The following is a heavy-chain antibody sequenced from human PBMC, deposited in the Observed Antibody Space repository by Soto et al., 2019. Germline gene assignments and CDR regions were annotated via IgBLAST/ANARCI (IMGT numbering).Heavy chain of an antibody. CDR2: IWYDGSNK. CDR1: GFTFSSYG. Sequence: GGSLRLSCAASGFTFSSYGMHWVRQAPGKGLEWVAVIWYDGSNKYYADSVKGRFTISRDNSKNTLYLQMNSLRAEDTAVYYCARDPKNYDYIWGSYRFPDYWGQGTLVTVSS. J-gene: IGHJ4*02. D-gene: IGHD3-16*02. CDR3: ARDPKNYDYIWGSYRFPDY. V-gene: IGHV3-33*01.